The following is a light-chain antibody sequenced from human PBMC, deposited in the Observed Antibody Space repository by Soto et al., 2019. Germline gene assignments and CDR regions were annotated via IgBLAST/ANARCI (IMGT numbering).Light chain of an antibody. V-gene: IGKV1-39*01. CDR2: AAS. CDR1: QGISSY. J-gene: IGKJ1*01. Sequence: DIQMTQSPSSLSASVGDRVTITCRASQGISSYLNWYQQKPGTAPKLLIYAASSLQSGVPSRFSGSGSGTDFTLTISSLQPEDVATYYCQKSYSTPPTFGQGTKVEIK. CDR3: QKSYSTPPT.